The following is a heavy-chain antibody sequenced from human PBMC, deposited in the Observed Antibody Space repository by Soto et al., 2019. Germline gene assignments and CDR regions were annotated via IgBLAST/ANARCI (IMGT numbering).Heavy chain of an antibody. CDR3: AKNFYFDS. J-gene: IGHJ4*02. CDR1: GFTFSRYA. CDR2: INAADEYT. V-gene: IGHV3-23*01. Sequence: EVQLLESGGGWVQPGGSLRLYCAASGFTFSRYAMSWVRQAPGKGLEWVSSINAADEYTKYADSVEGRFTMSRDNPKNTVYLQMNTLRAEDTAVYYCAKNFYFDSWGQGTLVTVSP.